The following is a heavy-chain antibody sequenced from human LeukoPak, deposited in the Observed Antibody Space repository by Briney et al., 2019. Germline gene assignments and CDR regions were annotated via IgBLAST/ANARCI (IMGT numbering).Heavy chain of an antibody. CDR2: IYYSGST. D-gene: IGHD7-27*01. CDR3: ARVKTGDVDY. Sequence: SETLSLTCTVSGGSISSSSYYWGWIRQPPGKGLEWIGSIYYSGSTYYNPPLKSRVTISVDTSKNQFSLKLSSVTAADTAVYYCARVKTGDVDYWGQGTLVTVSS. CDR1: GGSISSSSYY. J-gene: IGHJ4*02. V-gene: IGHV4-39*07.